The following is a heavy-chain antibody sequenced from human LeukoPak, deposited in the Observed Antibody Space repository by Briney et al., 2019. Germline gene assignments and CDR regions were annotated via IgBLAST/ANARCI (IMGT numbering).Heavy chain of an antibody. V-gene: IGHV1-69*04. J-gene: IGHJ4*02. D-gene: IGHD1-26*01. CDR2: IIPILGIA. Sequence: SVKVSCKASGGTFSSYAISWVRQAPGQGLEWMGRIIPILGIANYAQKFQGRVTITADKSTSTAYMELSSLRSEDTAVYYCARDIVGAIGLPPNWGQGTLVTVSS. CDR1: GGTFSSYA. CDR3: ARDIVGAIGLPPN.